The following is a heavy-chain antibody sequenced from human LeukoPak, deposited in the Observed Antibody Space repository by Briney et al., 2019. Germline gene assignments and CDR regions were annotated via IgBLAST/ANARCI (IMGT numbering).Heavy chain of an antibody. CDR3: ANHHYDSSGNFDY. CDR1: GFTVSSNY. V-gene: IGHV3-53*01. CDR2: IYSGGST. J-gene: IGHJ4*02. Sequence: PGGSLRLSCAASGFTVSSNYMSWVRQAPGKGLEWVSVIYSGGSTYYADSVKGRFTISRDNSKNTLYLQMNSLRAEDTAVYYCANHHYDSSGNFDYWGQGTLVTVSS. D-gene: IGHD3-22*01.